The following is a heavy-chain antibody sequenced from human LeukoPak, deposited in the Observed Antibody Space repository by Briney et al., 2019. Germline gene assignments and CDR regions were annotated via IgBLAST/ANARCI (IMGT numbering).Heavy chain of an antibody. CDR1: GFTFSNYG. CDR3: ARVAQEWKLLNPFDY. Sequence: GGSLRLSCEASGFTFSNYGMHWVRQAPGKGLEWVAVISYDGNNKYYADSVKGRFTISRDDSKNTLYLQMNSLRTEDMAVYYCARVAQEWKLLNPFDYWGQGTLVTVSS. J-gene: IGHJ4*02. CDR2: ISYDGNNK. V-gene: IGHV3-30*03. D-gene: IGHD3-3*01.